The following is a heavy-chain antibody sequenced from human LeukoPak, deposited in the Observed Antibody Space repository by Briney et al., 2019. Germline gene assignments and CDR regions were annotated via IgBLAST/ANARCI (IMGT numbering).Heavy chain of an antibody. CDR2: IYYSGST. D-gene: IGHD2-15*01. Sequence: SETLSLTCTVSGGSISRSSYYWGWIRQPPGTGLEWIGSIYYSGSTYYNPSLKSRVTISVDTSKNQFSLKLSSVTAADTAVYYCARDHVGGFDPWGQGTLVTVSS. J-gene: IGHJ5*02. V-gene: IGHV4-39*07. CDR3: ARDHVGGFDP. CDR1: GGSISRSSYY.